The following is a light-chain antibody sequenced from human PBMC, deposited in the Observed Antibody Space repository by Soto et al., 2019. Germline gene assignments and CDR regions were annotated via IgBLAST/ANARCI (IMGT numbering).Light chain of an antibody. CDR3: QQYNSYSGT. Sequence: DIQMTQSPSAPSASVGDRVTITCRASQSISIWLAWYQQKPGKAPKLLIYDASSLESGVPSRFSGSGSGTEFTLTISRLQPDDFAGYYCQQYNSYSGTFGQGTKVDIK. V-gene: IGKV1-5*01. J-gene: IGKJ1*01. CDR1: QSISIW. CDR2: DAS.